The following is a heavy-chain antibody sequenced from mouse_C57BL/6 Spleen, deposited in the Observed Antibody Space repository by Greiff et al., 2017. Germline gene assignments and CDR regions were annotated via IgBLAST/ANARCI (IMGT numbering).Heavy chain of an antibody. CDR3: ARPDGAY. V-gene: IGHV2-2*01. J-gene: IGHJ3*01. CDR2: IWSGGST. CDR1: GFSLTSYG. Sequence: VKLMESGPGLVQPSQSLSITCTVSGFSLTSYGVHWVRQSPGKGLEWLGVIWSGGSTDYNAAFISRLSISKDNSKSRVFFKMNSLQADDTAIYYCARPDGAYWGQGTLVTVSA.